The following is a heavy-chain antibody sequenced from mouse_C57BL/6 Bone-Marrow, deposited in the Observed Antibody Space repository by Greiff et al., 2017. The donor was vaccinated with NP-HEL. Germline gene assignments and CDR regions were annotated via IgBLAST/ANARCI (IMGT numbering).Heavy chain of an antibody. J-gene: IGHJ3*01. CDR1: GYTFTSYW. V-gene: IGHV1-55*01. CDR2: IYPGSGST. D-gene: IGHD1-1*01. CDR3: ARISCNCGSLWFAY. Sequence: QVQLQQSGAELVKPGASVKMSCKASGYTFTSYWITWVKQRPGQGLEWIGDIYPGSGSTNYNEKFKSKATLTVDTSSSTAYMQLSSLTSEDSAVYYCARISCNCGSLWFAYWGQGTLVTVSA.